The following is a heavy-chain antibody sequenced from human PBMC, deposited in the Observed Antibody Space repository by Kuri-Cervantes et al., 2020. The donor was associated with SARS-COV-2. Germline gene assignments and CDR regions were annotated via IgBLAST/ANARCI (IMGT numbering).Heavy chain of an antibody. CDR1: GFTFSSYN. V-gene: IGHV3-21*01. CDR3: ARGRTFYYDRDAFDI. Sequence: GESLKISCAASGFTFSSYNMNWVRQAPGKGLEWVSSISSSSSYIFYADSVKGRFTISRDNAKKSLYLQMNSLRAEDTAVYYCARGRTFYYDRDAFDIWGQGTMVTVSS. D-gene: IGHD3-22*01. CDR2: ISSSSSYI. J-gene: IGHJ3*02.